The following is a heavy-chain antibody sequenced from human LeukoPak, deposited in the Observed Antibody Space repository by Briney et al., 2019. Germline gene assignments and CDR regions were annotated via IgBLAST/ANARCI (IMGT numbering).Heavy chain of an antibody. CDR2: KSYDGSNK. V-gene: IGHV3-30*04. J-gene: IGHJ4*02. CDR1: GFTFSSYA. Sequence: PGGSLRLSCAASGFTFSSYAMHWVRQAPGKGLEWVAVKSYDGSNKYYADSVKGRFTISRDNSKNTLYLQMNSLRAEDTAVYYCAREVGYSYGTWGQGTLVTVSS. D-gene: IGHD5-18*01. CDR3: AREVGYSYGT.